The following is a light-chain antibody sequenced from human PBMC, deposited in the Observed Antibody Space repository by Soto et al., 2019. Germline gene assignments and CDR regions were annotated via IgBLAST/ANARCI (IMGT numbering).Light chain of an antibody. Sequence: QSVLTQPASVSGAPGQSITISCTGISSDVGCHKLVSWYQQHPGQAPKLMIYEANKRPSGVSNRFSGSKSGNTASLTISGLQAEDEADYYCCSYVRGCTSVVFGGGTKLTVL. CDR3: CSYVRGCTSVV. V-gene: IGLV2-23*01. CDR2: EAN. CDR1: SSDVGCHKL. J-gene: IGLJ3*02.